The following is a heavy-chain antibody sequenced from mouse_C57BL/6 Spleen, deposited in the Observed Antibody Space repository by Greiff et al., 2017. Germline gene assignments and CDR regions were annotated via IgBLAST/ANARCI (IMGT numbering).Heavy chain of an antibody. V-gene: IGHV7-1*01. CDR1: GFTFSDFY. CDR2: SRNKANDYTT. J-gene: IGHJ2*01. CDR3: ARDALYGGLDY. Sequence: EVQGVESGGGLVQSGRSLRLSCATSGFTFSDFYMEWVRQAPGKGLEWIAASRNKANDYTTEYSASVKGRFIVSRDTSQSILYLQMNALRAEDTAIYYCARDALYGGLDYWGQGTTLTVSS. D-gene: IGHD1-1*01.